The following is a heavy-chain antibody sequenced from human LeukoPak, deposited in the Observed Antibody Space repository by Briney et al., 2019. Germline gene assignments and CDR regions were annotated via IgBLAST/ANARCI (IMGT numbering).Heavy chain of an antibody. J-gene: IGHJ5*02. CDR3: ASEGVSSGCFDP. D-gene: IGHD2-8*01. CDR1: GGSISSYY. Sequence: SSETLSLTCTVSGGSISSYYWSWIRQPPGKGLEWIGYIYYSGSTNYNPSLKSRVTISIDTSKNQLSLKLNSVTAADTAVYYCASEGVSSGCFDPWGQGTLVTVSS. V-gene: IGHV4-59*01. CDR2: IYYSGST.